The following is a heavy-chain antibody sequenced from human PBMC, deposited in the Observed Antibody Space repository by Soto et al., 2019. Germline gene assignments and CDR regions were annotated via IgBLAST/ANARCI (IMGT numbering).Heavy chain of an antibody. Sequence: SVKVSCKASGGTFSSYAISWVRQAPGQGLEWMGGIIPIFGTANYAQKFQGRVTITADESTSTDYMELSSLRYEDTAVYYCARRGRCSGGSCYHYYYYGMDVLGQRTTLTVSS. J-gene: IGHJ6*02. CDR3: ARRGRCSGGSCYHYYYYGMDV. D-gene: IGHD2-15*01. V-gene: IGHV1-69*13. CDR2: IIPIFGTA. CDR1: GGTFSSYA.